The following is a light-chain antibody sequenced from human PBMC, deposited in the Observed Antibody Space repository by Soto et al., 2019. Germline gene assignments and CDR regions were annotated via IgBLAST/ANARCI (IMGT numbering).Light chain of an antibody. CDR3: QQYNNWPST. Sequence: EIVMTQSPATLSVSPGERATLSCRASQSVSSNLAWYQQKPGQAPRLLIYGASTRATGIPARFSGSGSGTEFTLTISSLQSKDFAVYYCQQYNNWPSTFGPGTKVDIK. CDR1: QSVSSN. CDR2: GAS. J-gene: IGKJ3*01. V-gene: IGKV3-15*01.